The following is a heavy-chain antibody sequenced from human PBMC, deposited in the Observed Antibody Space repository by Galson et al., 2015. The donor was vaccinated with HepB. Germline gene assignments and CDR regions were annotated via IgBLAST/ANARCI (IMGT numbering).Heavy chain of an antibody. J-gene: IGHJ3*02. CDR3: ANDAFDI. Sequence: SLRLSCAASGFTFSTYGMHWVRQAPGKGLEWVAFIRYYGSDKYYADSVKGRFTISRDNSKSTLYLQMNSLRAEDTAVYYCANDAFDIWGQGTMVTVSP. CDR2: IRYYGSDK. V-gene: IGHV3-30*02. CDR1: GFTFSTYG.